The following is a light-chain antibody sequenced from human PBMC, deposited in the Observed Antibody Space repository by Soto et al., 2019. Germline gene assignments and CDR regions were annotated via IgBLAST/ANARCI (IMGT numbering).Light chain of an antibody. Sequence: EIVMTQSPATLSVCPGERATLSCRASQSVSINLAWYQQKPGQAPRLLIYGASTRATGIPARFSGSGSGTEFTLTISSLQSEDFAVYYCQQYNNWPPWTFGQGTKVDIK. CDR1: QSVSIN. CDR3: QQYNNWPPWT. CDR2: GAS. V-gene: IGKV3-15*01. J-gene: IGKJ1*01.